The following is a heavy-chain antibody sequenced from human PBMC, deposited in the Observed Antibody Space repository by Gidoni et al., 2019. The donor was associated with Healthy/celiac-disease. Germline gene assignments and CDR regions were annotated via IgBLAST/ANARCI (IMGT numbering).Heavy chain of an antibody. J-gene: IGHJ4*02. CDR1: GFTFDDYG. Sequence: VQLVESVGYLVQPGRSLRLSCAASGFTFDDYGMHWVRQAPGKGLEWVSGISWKSGSIGYADSVKGRFTISRDNAKNSLYLQMNSLRAEDTALYYCAKDLAYSSTCFDYWGQGTLVTVSS. V-gene: IGHV3-9*01. CDR2: ISWKSGSI. D-gene: IGHD6-13*01. CDR3: AKDLAYSSTCFDY.